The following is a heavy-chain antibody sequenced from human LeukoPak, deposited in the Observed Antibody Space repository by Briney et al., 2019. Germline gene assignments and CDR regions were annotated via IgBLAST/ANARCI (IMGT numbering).Heavy chain of an antibody. V-gene: IGHV3-23*01. CDR3: AKNRGHCVDGVCHNYYYMDV. Sequence: GGSLRLSCAASGFTFTSYAMTWVRQAPGKGLEWVSTVSGSAGRTDYADSVKGRFTISRDNLKNTLYLQMNGLRAEDTAVYYCAKNRGHCVDGVCHNYYYMDVWGKGTTVTVSS. D-gene: IGHD2-8*02. CDR1: GFTFTSYA. J-gene: IGHJ6*03. CDR2: VSGSAGRT.